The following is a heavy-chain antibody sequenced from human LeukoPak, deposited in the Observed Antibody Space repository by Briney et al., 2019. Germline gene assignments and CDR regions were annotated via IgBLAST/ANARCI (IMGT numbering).Heavy chain of an antibody. CDR1: GLPIADFA. V-gene: IGHV3-43*02. Sequence: QPGGSLRLSCVASGLPIADFAVHWVRQAPGKGLEWVSLISGDGVSTFYADSVKGRFSISRDNSKNSLSLEMNSLRTEDTAMYYCARESGKFDYWGQGTLVAVSS. J-gene: IGHJ4*02. CDR2: ISGDGVST. CDR3: ARESGKFDY.